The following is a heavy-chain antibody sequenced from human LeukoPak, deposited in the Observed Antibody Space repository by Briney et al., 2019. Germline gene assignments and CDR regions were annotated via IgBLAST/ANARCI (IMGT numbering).Heavy chain of an antibody. Sequence: SETLSLTCTASGGSISSYYWSWIRQPPGKGLEWIGYIYYSGSTNYNPSLKSRVTISADSSKNQFSLKLSSVTAAATAVYYCARGSGSGWYEVDYWGQGTLVTVSS. J-gene: IGHJ4*02. CDR3: ARGSGSGWYEVDY. CDR1: GGSISSYY. CDR2: IYYSGST. V-gene: IGHV4-59*01. D-gene: IGHD6-19*01.